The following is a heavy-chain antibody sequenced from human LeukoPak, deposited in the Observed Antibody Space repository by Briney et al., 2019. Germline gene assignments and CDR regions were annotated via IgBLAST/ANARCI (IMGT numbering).Heavy chain of an antibody. D-gene: IGHD5-12*01. CDR3: GRATYSGYDWDFDY. Sequence: SETLSLTCTVSGASISSVTYYWSWLRQPAGKGLEWIGRIYTSGSTNYNPSLKSRVTMSVDTSKNQFSLKLSSVTAADTAVYYCGRATYSGYDWDFDYWGQGTLVTVSS. V-gene: IGHV4-61*02. CDR1: GASISSVTYY. J-gene: IGHJ4*02. CDR2: IYTSGST.